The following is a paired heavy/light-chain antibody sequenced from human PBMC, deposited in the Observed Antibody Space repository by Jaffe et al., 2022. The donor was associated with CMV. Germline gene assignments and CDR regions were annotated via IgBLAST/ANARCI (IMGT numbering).Heavy chain of an antibody. D-gene: IGHD6-6*01. CDR1: GGSIRGYY. J-gene: IGHJ4*02. CDR3: ARALPSKTFDY. V-gene: IGHV4-59*01. CDR2: LSNTGTT. Sequence: QVQLQESGPGLVKPSETLSLTCTVSGGSIRGYYWTWIRQPPGKDLDWIGHLSNTGTTDYNPSFKSRVTISGDTSKNQFSLNLRSVSAADTAVYYCARALPSKTFDYWGQGALVTVSS.
Light chain of an antibody. V-gene: IGKV3-20*01. CDR3: QQYGSIPIT. Sequence: EIVLMQSPGTLYLSPGERAIVSCRASQSVPNTFLAWYQQKPGQAPRLLIYGASSRATGIPDRFSGSGSGTDFTLTVSRLEPEDFVVYYCQQYGSIPITFGQGTRLEIK. J-gene: IGKJ5*01. CDR2: GAS. CDR1: QSVPNTF.